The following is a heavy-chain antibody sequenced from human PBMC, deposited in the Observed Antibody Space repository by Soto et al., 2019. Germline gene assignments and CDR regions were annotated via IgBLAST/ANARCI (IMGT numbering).Heavy chain of an antibody. V-gene: IGHV4-39*01. CDR2: IYYSGST. CDR1: GASISSYY. Sequence: SETLSLTCDVSGASISSYYWGWIRQPPGKGLEWIGSIYYSGSTYYNPSLKSRVTISVDTSKNQFSLKLSSVTAADTAVYYCARDYSSGFFLDYWGQGTLVTVSS. CDR3: ARDYSSGFFLDY. D-gene: IGHD6-19*01. J-gene: IGHJ4*02.